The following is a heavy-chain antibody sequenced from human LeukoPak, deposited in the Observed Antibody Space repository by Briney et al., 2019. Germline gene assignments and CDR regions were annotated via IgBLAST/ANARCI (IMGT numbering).Heavy chain of an antibody. J-gene: IGHJ4*02. CDR3: ARDPVSTTVVRGIGYFDY. CDR2: ISYDGSNK. Sequence: QSGGSLRLSCAASGFTFSSYAMHWVRQAPGKGLEWVAVISYDGSNKYYADSVKGRFTISRDNSKNTLYLQMNSLRAEDTAVYYCARDPVSTTVVRGIGYFDYWGQGTLVTVSS. D-gene: IGHD3-10*01. V-gene: IGHV3-30-3*01. CDR1: GFTFSSYA.